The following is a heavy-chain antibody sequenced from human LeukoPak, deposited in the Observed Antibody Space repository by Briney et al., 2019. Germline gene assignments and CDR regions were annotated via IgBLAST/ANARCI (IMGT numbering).Heavy chain of an antibody. J-gene: IGHJ4*02. V-gene: IGHV3-30*03. CDR2: ISYDGSSK. CDR3: ARGWKLSID. CDR1: GFTFSDYG. D-gene: IGHD4-23*01. Sequence: PGGSLRLSCAASGFTFSDYGMHWVRQAPGKGLEWVTIISYDGSSKYYADSVKVRFTISRDNSKNTLYLQMNSLRAEDTAVYYCARGWKLSIDWGQGTLVTVSS.